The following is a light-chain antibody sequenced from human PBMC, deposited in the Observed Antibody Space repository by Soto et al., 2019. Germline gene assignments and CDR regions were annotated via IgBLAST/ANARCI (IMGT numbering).Light chain of an antibody. Sequence: DIQMTQSPSSLSASVGDKVTITCRASQSISTYLNWYQQKPGKAPELLVYSTSSLQTGVPPGFSASGSGTNFTLTISCLQPEHFASYYCQQSYIAPHTFGQGTRLEIK. V-gene: IGKV1-39*01. CDR2: STS. CDR3: QQSYIAPHT. CDR1: QSISTY. J-gene: IGKJ2*01.